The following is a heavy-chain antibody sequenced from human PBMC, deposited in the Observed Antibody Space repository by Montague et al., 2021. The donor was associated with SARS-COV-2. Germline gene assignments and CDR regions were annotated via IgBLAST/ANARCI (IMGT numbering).Heavy chain of an antibody. CDR1: GFTFTNYA. D-gene: IGHD4-17*01. CDR2: ISSSGTIT. Sequence: SRRLSFAASGFTFTNYAMNWVRQAPGKGLEWVSFISSSGTITYYADSVRGRFTISRDNAKNSLSLHMNSLRDEDTAVYYCARDPRGDGDYFYDYWGQGTLVTVSS. CDR3: ARDPRGDGDYFYDY. J-gene: IGHJ4*02. V-gene: IGHV3-48*02.